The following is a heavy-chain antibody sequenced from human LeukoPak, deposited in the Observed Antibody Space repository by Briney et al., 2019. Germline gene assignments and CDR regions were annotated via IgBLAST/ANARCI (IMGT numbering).Heavy chain of an antibody. CDR3: ARDRGPHYFDY. Sequence: ASVKVSCKASGYTFTSYGISWVRQAPGQGLEWMGWMNTNTGNPTYAQGFTGRFVFSLDTSVSTAYLQISSLKAEDTAVYYCARDRGPHYFDYWGQGTLVTVSS. CDR2: MNTNTGNP. V-gene: IGHV7-4-1*02. J-gene: IGHJ4*02. CDR1: GYTFTSYG.